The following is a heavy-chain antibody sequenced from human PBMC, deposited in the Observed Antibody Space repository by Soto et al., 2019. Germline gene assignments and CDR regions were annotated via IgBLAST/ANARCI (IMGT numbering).Heavy chain of an antibody. V-gene: IGHV3-23*01. CDR1: GFTFSSYA. CDR3: TRKYYDFWSGSYTY. D-gene: IGHD3-3*01. J-gene: IGHJ4*02. CDR2: ISASGGTK. Sequence: XGARSLSCAAAGFTFSSYAMSWVRQAPGKGLEWVSSISASGGTKCHADSVKGRFTISRGNSKNALSLQMNSLRAADTAVYYWTRKYYDFWSGSYTYWGKGNGVTVTS.